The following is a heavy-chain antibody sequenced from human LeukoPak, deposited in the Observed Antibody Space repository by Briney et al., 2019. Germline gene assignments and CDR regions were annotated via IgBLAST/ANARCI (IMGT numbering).Heavy chain of an antibody. CDR3: ARGLRIWTEDYGGNSRPGAPQRNDY. J-gene: IGHJ4*02. CDR2: INWNGGST. V-gene: IGHV3-20*04. CDR1: GFTFGDYG. Sequence: GGSLRLSCAASGFTFGDYGMSWVRQAPGKGLEWVSGINWNGGSTGYADSVKGRFTISRDNAKNSLYLQMNSLRAEDTALYYCARGLRIWTEDYGGNSRPGAPQRNDYWGQGTLVTVSS. D-gene: IGHD4-23*01.